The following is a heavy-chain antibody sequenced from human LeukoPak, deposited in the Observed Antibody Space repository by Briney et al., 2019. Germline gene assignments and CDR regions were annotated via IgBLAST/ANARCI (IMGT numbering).Heavy chain of an antibody. Sequence: GASVKVSCKASGGTFSSYAISWVRQAPGQGFEWMGWINPNSGGTNYAQKFQVRVTITRDTSTSNAYMELGRLRSDDTAVYYCARSRSRDCSSTSCYSYGLDYWGQGTLVTVSS. D-gene: IGHD2-2*01. CDR1: GGTFSSYA. CDR2: INPNSGGT. CDR3: ARSRSRDCSSTSCYSYGLDY. J-gene: IGHJ4*02. V-gene: IGHV1-2*02.